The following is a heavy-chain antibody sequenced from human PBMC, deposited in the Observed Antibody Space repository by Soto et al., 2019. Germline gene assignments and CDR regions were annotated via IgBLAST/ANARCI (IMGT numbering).Heavy chain of an antibody. Sequence: GGSLRLSCAASGFTFNTYSMNWVRQAPGKGLEWVSYIGSSSSSVYYADSVKGRFTISRDNAKNSLYLQMTSLRDEDTAVYYCVGAAYWGQGTLVTVSS. V-gene: IGHV3-48*02. CDR3: VGAAY. CDR1: GFTFNTYS. CDR2: IGSSSSSV. J-gene: IGHJ4*02.